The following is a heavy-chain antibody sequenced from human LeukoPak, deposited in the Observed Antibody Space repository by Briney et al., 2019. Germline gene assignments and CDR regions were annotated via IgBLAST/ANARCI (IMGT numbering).Heavy chain of an antibody. CDR2: ICYSGST. Sequence: SETLSLTCTVSGGSISSSSYYWGWIRQPPGKGLEWIGSICYSGSTYYNPSLKSRVTISVDTSKNRFSLKLSSVTAADTAVYYCPLGELSLFDYWGQGTLVTVSS. V-gene: IGHV4-39*01. J-gene: IGHJ4*02. D-gene: IGHD3-16*02. CDR3: PLGELSLFDY. CDR1: GGSISSSSYY.